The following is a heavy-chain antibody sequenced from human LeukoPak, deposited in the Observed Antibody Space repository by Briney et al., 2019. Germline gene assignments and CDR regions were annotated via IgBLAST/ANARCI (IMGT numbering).Heavy chain of an antibody. CDR1: GFMFNGYS. Sequence: GGSLRLSCAASGFMFNGYSMTWVRQAPGKGLEWVSYISGGSDYIYYTDSVKGRFTISRDNAKKSLYLQLNSLRVEDTAVYYCARWGLGPSFDSWGQGILVTVSS. CDR2: ISGGSDYI. D-gene: IGHD1-26*01. V-gene: IGHV3-21*01. J-gene: IGHJ4*02. CDR3: ARWGLGPSFDS.